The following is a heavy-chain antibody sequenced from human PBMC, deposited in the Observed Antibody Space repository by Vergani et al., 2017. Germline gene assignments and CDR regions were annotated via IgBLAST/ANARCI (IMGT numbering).Heavy chain of an antibody. CDR1: GFTFSSYS. V-gene: IGHV3-21*01. D-gene: IGHD4-23*01. Sequence: EVQLVESGGGLVKPGGSLRLSCAASGFTFSSYSMNWVRQAPGKGLEWVSSISSSSSYIYYADSVKGRFTISRDNAKNSLYLQTNSLRAEDTAVYYCARQRTGVREDAFDIWGQGTMVTVSS. CDR3: ARQRTGVREDAFDI. J-gene: IGHJ3*02. CDR2: ISSSSSYI.